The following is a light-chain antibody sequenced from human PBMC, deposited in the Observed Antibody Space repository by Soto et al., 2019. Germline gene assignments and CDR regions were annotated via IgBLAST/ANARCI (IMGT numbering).Light chain of an antibody. Sequence: QPVLTQPPSASASLGASVTLTCTLSSGYSNYKVDWYQQRPGKGPRFVMRVGTGGIVGSKGDGIPYRFSVLGSGLNRYLTIKNIQEEDESDDHCGADHGSGSNFVVVFGGGTKLTVL. V-gene: IGLV9-49*01. CDR3: GADHGSGSNFVVV. CDR2: VGTGGIVG. CDR1: SGYSNYK. J-gene: IGLJ2*01.